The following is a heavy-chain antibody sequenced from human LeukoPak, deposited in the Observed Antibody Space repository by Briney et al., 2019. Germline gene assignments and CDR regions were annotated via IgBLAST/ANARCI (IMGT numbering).Heavy chain of an antibody. D-gene: IGHD6-13*01. J-gene: IGHJ6*03. Sequence: ASVKVSCKASGGTFSSYAISWVRQAPGQGLEWMGGIIPIFGTANYAQKFQGRVTITADKSTSTAYMELSSLRSEDTAVYYCARSLAAATLYYYYMDVWGKGTTVTVSS. CDR3: ARSLAAATLYYYYMDV. V-gene: IGHV1-69*06. CDR1: GGTFSSYA. CDR2: IIPIFGTA.